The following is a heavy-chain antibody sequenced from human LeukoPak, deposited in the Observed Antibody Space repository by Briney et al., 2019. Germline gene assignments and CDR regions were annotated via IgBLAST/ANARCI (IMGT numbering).Heavy chain of an antibody. CDR1: GFTVINNY. CDR3: TKDRSYGRSYSDY. Sequence: GGSLRLSCAASGFTVINNYMSWVRQAPGKGLEWVSVIYSGGSTYYADSVKGRFTISRDNSKNTLYLQMNSLRIEDTAVYYCTKDRSYGRSYSDYWGQGTLVTVAS. V-gene: IGHV3-66*02. D-gene: IGHD5-18*01. CDR2: IYSGGST. J-gene: IGHJ4*02.